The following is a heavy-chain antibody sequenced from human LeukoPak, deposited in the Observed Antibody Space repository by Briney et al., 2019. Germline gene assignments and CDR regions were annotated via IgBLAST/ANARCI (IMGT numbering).Heavy chain of an antibody. D-gene: IGHD1-26*01. V-gene: IGHV4-59*08. CDR2: IYYSGST. J-gene: IGHJ6*02. Sequence: PSETLSLTCTVSGGSINNYYWSWIRQPAGKGLEWIGYIYYSGSTNYNPSLKSRVTISVDTSKNQFSLKLSSVTAADTAVYYCARLTGYGVGAIHYYYGMDVWGQGTTVTVSS. CDR1: GGSINNYY. CDR3: ARLTGYGVGAIHYYYGMDV.